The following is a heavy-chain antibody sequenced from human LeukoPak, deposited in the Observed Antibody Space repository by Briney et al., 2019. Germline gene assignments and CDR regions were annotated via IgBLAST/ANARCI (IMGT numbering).Heavy chain of an antibody. CDR2: ISSSGGST. J-gene: IGHJ4*02. V-gene: IGHV3-23*01. CDR3: AKGSYCNGDCYSGLIDY. D-gene: IGHD2-21*02. CDR1: GFTFSSYA. Sequence: GSLRLSCAASGFTFSSYAMNWVRQAPGKGLEWVSGISSSGGSTYYADSVKGRFSISRDNSKNTLYLQMNSLRAEDTAVYYCAKGSYCNGDCYSGLIDYWGQGTLVTVSS.